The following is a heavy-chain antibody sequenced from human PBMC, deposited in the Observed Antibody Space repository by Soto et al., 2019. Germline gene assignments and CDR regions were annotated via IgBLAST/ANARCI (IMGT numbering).Heavy chain of an antibody. V-gene: IGHV1-3*04. CDR1: GYTFTSFP. J-gene: IGHJ4*02. CDR2: INTGNGNT. D-gene: IGHD1-26*01. CDR3: ATGGDGALIVD. Sequence: QVQVVQSGAEVKKPGASVKVSCKASGYTFTSFPIHWVRQAPGQRLEWMASINTGNGNTKYSRKFQDRVILTRDTSASTAYMDLSSLTSEDTALYYCATGGDGALIVDWGQGTLVTVSS.